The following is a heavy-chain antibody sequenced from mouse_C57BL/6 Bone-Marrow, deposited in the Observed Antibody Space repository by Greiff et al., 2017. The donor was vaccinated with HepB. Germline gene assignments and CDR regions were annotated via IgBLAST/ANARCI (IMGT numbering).Heavy chain of an antibody. Sequence: VQLKESGPGLVQPSQSLSITCTVSGFSLTSYGVHWVRQPPGKGLEWLGVIWSGGSTDDNAAFISRLSISKDNSKSQVFFKMNSLQADDTAIYYCAKRVYDYDCYYAMDYWGQGTSVTVSS. CDR1: GFSLTSYG. CDR3: AKRVYDYDCYYAMDY. J-gene: IGHJ4*01. CDR2: IWSGGST. V-gene: IGHV2-4*01. D-gene: IGHD2-4*01.